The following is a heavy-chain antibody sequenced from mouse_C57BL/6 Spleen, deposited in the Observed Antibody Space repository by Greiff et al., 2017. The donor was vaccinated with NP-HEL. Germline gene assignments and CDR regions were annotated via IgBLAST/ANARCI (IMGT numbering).Heavy chain of an antibody. CDR3: ARASFITTVVATRYFDY. CDR2: INPNNGGT. CDR1: GYTFTDYY. V-gene: IGHV1-26*01. Sequence: EVQLQQSGPELVKPGASVKISCKASGYTFTDYYMNWVKQSHGKSLEWIGDINPNNGGTSYNQKFKGKATLTVDKSSSTAYMELRSLTSEDSAVYYCARASFITTVVATRYFDYWGQGTTLTVSS. D-gene: IGHD1-1*01. J-gene: IGHJ2*01.